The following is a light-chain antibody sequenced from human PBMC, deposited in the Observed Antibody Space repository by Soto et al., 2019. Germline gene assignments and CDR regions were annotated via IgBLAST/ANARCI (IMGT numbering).Light chain of an antibody. CDR2: GAT. CDR1: QSVSSTY. Sequence: EIVLTQSPGTLSLSPGERATLSCRASQSVSSTYLVWYQQKPGQAPRLLIYGATSRASGIPDRFSGSGSGTDFPLTISRLEPEDSAVYYCQQFGDSLTFGPGTKVDIK. CDR3: QQFGDSLT. J-gene: IGKJ3*01. V-gene: IGKV3-20*01.